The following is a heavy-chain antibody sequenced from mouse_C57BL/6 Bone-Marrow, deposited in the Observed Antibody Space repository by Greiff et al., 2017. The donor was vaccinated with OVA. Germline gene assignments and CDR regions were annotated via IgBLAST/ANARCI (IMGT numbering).Heavy chain of an antibody. V-gene: IGHV1-55*01. J-gene: IGHJ2*01. Sequence: QVQLQQPGAELVKPGASVKMSCKASGYTFTSYWITWVKQRPGQGLEWIGDIYPGSGSTNYNEKFKSKATLTVDTSSSTAYMQLSSLTSEDSAVYYCARRVFITTREYYFDYWGQGTTLTVSS. CDR3: ARRVFITTREYYFDY. CDR1: GYTFTSYW. D-gene: IGHD1-1*01. CDR2: IYPGSGST.